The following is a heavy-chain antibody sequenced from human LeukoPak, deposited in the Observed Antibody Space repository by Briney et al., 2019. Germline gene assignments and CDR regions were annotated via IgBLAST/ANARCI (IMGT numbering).Heavy chain of an antibody. CDR3: ARDQLEGGLVLWFGP. D-gene: IGHD1-1*01. CDR2: ISAYNGNT. Sequence: GASVKVSCKASGYAFTSYGISWVRQAPGQGLEWMGWISAYNGNTNYAQKLQGRVTMTTDTSTSTAYMELRSLRSDDTAVYYCARDQLEGGLVLWFGPWGQGTLVTVSS. CDR1: GYAFTSYG. V-gene: IGHV1-18*01. J-gene: IGHJ5*02.